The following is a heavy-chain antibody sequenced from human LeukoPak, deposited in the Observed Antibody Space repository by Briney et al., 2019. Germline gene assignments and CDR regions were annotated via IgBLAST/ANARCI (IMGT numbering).Heavy chain of an antibody. D-gene: IGHD3-10*01. Sequence: GGSLRLSFAAPGFTVSSNYMSWVRQAPGKGLEWVSVIYSGGSTYYADSVKGRLTISRDNSKNTLYLQMNSLRAEDTAVYYCARDSSLRLWFRSWGQGTLVTVSS. V-gene: IGHV3-66*01. J-gene: IGHJ4*02. CDR1: GFTVSSNY. CDR2: IYSGGST. CDR3: ARDSSLRLWFRS.